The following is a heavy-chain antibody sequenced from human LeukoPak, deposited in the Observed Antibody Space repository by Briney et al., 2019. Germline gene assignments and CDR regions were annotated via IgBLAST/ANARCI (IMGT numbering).Heavy chain of an antibody. Sequence: DSVNVSCMVSGYTFTSYAMNWVRQAPGQGLEWMGWINTNTGNPTYAQGFTGRFVFSLDTSVSTAYLQICSLKAEDTAVYYCARGSNSGYENNWFDPWGQGTLVTVSS. J-gene: IGHJ5*02. CDR1: GYTFTSYA. CDR2: INTNTGNP. D-gene: IGHD5-12*01. CDR3: ARGSNSGYENNWFDP. V-gene: IGHV7-4-1*01.